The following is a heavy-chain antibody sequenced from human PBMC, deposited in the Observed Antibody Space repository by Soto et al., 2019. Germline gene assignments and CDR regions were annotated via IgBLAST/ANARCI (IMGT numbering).Heavy chain of an antibody. CDR1: GGTFSSYT. CDR2: IIPILGIA. J-gene: IGHJ4*02. CDR3: AKDYGGKDGDY. D-gene: IGHD4-17*01. Sequence: QVQLVQSGAEVKKPGSSVKVSCKASGGTFSSYTISWVRQAPGQGLEWMGRIIPILGIATYAQKFQGRVTIPADKSTSTAYMELSSLRSEDTAVYYCAKDYGGKDGDYWGQGTLVTVSS. V-gene: IGHV1-69*08.